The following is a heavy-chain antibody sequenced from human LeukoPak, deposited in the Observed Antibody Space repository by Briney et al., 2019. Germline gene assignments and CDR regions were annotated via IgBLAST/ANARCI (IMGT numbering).Heavy chain of an antibody. V-gene: IGHV3-7*01. Sequence: GGSLRLSCAASGFTFSSFWMTWVRQAPGKGLEWVANIKQDGSEKYYVDSVRGRFTISRDNAANSLYLQMNSLRAEDTAVYYCARDLNYFDYWGQGTLVTVSS. J-gene: IGHJ4*02. CDR1: GFTFSSFW. CDR2: IKQDGSEK. CDR3: ARDLNYFDY.